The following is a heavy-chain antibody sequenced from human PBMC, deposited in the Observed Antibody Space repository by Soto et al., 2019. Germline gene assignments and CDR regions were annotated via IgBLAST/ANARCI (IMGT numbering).Heavy chain of an antibody. CDR2: ISGTDDYT. Sequence: VGSLRLSCAASGFTFSNFAMTWVRQAPGEGLEWVSSISGTDDYTYYADSVKGRFTISRDNALNTLFLHMNKLRADDTAVYYCAKSSRQYAPALQAFFDPCRLATLVTVSS. CDR3: AKSSRQYAPALQAFFDP. V-gene: IGHV3-23*01. D-gene: IGHD2-2*01. J-gene: IGHJ5*02. CDR1: GFTFSNFA.